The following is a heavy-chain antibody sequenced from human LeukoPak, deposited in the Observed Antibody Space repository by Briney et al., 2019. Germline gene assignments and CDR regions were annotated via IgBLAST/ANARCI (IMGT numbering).Heavy chain of an antibody. V-gene: IGHV6-1*01. Sequence: SQTLSLTCAISGDSVSSNSAAWNWIRQSPSRGLEWLGRTYYRSKWYNDYAVSVKSRITINPDTSKNQFSLQLNSVTPEDTAVYYCAREVVLVLGKSHYYYMDVWGKGTTVTVSS. CDR1: GDSVSSNSAA. CDR2: TYYRSKWYN. D-gene: IGHD2-8*02. CDR3: AREVVLVLGKSHYYYMDV. J-gene: IGHJ6*03.